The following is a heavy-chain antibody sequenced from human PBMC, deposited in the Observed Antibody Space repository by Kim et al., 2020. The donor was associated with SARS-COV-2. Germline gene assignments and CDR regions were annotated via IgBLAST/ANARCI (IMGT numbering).Heavy chain of an antibody. V-gene: IGHV3-23*01. CDR3: AKDQPYCGGDCYSGYGY. Sequence: VKGRFTISRDNSKNTLYLQMNSLRAEDTAVYYCAKDQPYCGGDCYSGYGYWGQGTLVTVSS. J-gene: IGHJ4*02. D-gene: IGHD2-21*02.